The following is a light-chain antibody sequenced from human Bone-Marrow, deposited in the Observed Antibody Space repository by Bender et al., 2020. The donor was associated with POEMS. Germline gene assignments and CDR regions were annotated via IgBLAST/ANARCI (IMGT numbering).Light chain of an antibody. CDR1: SSDVGAYNY. CDR2: DIN. V-gene: IGLV2-11*01. CDR3: SSYTSSTTYV. J-gene: IGLJ1*01. Sequence: QSALTQPRSVSGSPGQSVTISCTGTSSDVGAYNYVSWYQQHPGKAPKLIIYDINQRPSGVPDRFSGSKSGNTASLTISGLQAEDEADYFCSSYTSSTTYVFGTGTKVTVL.